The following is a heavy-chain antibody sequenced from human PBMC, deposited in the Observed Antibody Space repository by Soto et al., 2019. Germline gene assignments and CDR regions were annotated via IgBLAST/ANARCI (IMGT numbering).Heavy chain of an antibody. J-gene: IGHJ4*02. D-gene: IGHD3-22*01. CDR2: ISAYNGNT. CDR3: ARDYITMIVVVHLGY. CDR1: GYTFTSYV. V-gene: IGHV1-18*01. Sequence: ASVKVSCKSSGYTFTSYVISWVRQSPGQGLEWMGWISAYNGNTNYAQKLQGRVTMTTDTSTSTAYMELRSLRSDDTAVYYCARDYITMIVVVHLGYWGQGTLVTVSS.